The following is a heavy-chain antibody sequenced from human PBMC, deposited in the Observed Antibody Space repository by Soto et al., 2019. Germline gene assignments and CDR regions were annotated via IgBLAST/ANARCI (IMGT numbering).Heavy chain of an antibody. Sequence: GSLRLSCAASGFTFNNYAMNWVRQAPGKGLEWVATISATGGSTYYADSVKGRFTISRDNSKNTLYLQMDGLRVEDTAVYYCAKDRLAGNFDYWGQGTQVTVSS. CDR1: GFTFNNYA. V-gene: IGHV3-23*01. CDR3: AKDRLAGNFDY. CDR2: ISATGGST. J-gene: IGHJ4*02.